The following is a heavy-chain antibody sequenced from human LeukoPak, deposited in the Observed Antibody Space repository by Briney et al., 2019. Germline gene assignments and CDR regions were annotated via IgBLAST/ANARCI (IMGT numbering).Heavy chain of an antibody. CDR1: GYTFTGYY. CDR2: INPNSGGT. D-gene: IGHD1-26*01. CDR3: ARELPGTYLGNAFDI. J-gene: IGHJ3*02. V-gene: IGHV1-2*02. Sequence: AASVKVSCKASGYTFTGYYMHWVRQAPGQGLEWMGWINPNSGGTNYAQKFQGRVTMTRDTSISTAYMELSRLRSDDTAVYYCARELPGTYLGNAFDIWGQGTMVTVPS.